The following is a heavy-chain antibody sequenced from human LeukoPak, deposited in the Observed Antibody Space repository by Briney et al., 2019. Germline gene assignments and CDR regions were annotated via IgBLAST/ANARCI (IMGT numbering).Heavy chain of an antibody. J-gene: IGHJ4*02. D-gene: IGHD3-22*01. CDR3: TKDSTYHYDSSAYYLFDY. CDR1: GFSFSSYG. CDR2: IRFDGSDK. Sequence: GGSLRLSCAASGFSFSSYGMHWVRQAPGKGLEWVAFIRFDGSDKYYADSVKGRFTISRDTSKNTLILQLNSLRAEDTAVYYCTKDSTYHYDSSAYYLFDYWGQGTLATVSS. V-gene: IGHV3-30*02.